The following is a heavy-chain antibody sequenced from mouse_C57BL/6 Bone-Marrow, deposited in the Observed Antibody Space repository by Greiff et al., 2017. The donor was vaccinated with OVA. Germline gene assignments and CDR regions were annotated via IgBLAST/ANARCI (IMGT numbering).Heavy chain of an antibody. CDR3: ARDAGHYYYGSSYGYFDV. V-gene: IGHV7-1*01. CDR2: SRNKANDYTT. Sequence: DVHLVESGGGLVQSGRSLRLSCATSGFTFSDFYMEWVRQAPGKGLEWIAASRNKANDYTTEYSASVKGRFIVSRDTSQSILYLQMNALRAEDTAIYYCARDAGHYYYGSSYGYFDVWGTGTTVTVSS. D-gene: IGHD1-1*01. CDR1: GFTFSDFY. J-gene: IGHJ1*03.